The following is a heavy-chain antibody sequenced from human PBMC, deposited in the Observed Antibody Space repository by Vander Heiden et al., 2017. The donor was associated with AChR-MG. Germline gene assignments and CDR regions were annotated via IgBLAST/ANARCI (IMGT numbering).Heavy chain of an antibody. V-gene: IGHV3-9*01. J-gene: IGHJ3*02. D-gene: IGHD2-8*01. CDR2: ISWNSGSI. Sequence: EVQLVESGGGSVQPGRSLRLSCAASGFTFDDYAMHWVRQAPGKGLEWVSGISWNSGSIGYADSVKGRFTISRDNAKNSLYLQMNSLRAEDTALYYCAKGDIVLRVYAMGAFDIWGQGTMVTVSS. CDR1: GFTFDDYA. CDR3: AKGDIVLRVYAMGAFDI.